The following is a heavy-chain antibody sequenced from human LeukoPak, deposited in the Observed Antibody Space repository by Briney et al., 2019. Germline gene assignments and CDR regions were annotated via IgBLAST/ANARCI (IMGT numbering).Heavy chain of an antibody. CDR1: GFTFSTYS. J-gene: IGHJ6*03. CDR2: ISSENSYI. CDR3: ARYCSSSRCLYYYHMDV. Sequence: PGGSLRLSCAASGFTFSTYSMNWVRQAPGRGLEWVSSISSENSYIYYADPVKGRFTISRDDAKNSLYLQMNSLRAEDTAVYYCARYCSSSRCLYYYHMDVWGKGTTVTVSS. D-gene: IGHD2-2*01. V-gene: IGHV3-21*01.